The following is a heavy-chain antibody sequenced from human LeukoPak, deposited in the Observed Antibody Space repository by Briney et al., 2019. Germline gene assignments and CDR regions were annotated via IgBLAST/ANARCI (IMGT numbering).Heavy chain of an antibody. CDR3: ARGGGGYDDFDY. J-gene: IGHJ4*02. CDR2: IYYIGST. V-gene: IGHV4-59*13. D-gene: IGHD5-12*01. CDR1: GGSISSYY. Sequence: SETLSLTCTVSGGSISSYYWSWIRQPPGKGLEWIGYIYYIGSTNYNPSLKSRVTISVDTSRNQFSLNLRSVTAADTAAYYCARGGGGYDDFDYWGQGTLVTVSS.